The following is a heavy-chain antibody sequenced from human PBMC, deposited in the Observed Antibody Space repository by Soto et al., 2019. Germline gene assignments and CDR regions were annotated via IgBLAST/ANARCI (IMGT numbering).Heavy chain of an antibody. J-gene: IGHJ6*02. CDR1: GFTFSSYA. D-gene: IGHD6-13*01. CDR2: ISSNGGST. Sequence: GGSLRLSCSASGFTFSSYAMHWVRQAPGKGLEYVSAISSNGGSTYYADSVKGRFTISRDNAKNSLYLQMNSLRAEDTAVYYCARVGRIAATGYYYYGMDVWGQGTTVTVSS. CDR3: ARVGRIAATGYYYYGMDV. V-gene: IGHV3-64*04.